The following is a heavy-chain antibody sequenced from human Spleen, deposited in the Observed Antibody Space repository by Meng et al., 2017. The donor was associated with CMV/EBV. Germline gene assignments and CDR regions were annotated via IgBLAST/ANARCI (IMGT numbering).Heavy chain of an antibody. Sequence: HRQQWGAGLFKPSETLSLTCAGYGGSFSGYYWSWIRQPPGKGLEWIGEINHSGSTNYNPSLKSRVTISVDTSKNQFSLKLSSVTAADTAVYYCARGHWDSYGYLNYWGQGTLVTVSS. CDR2: INHSGST. CDR3: ARGHWDSYGYLNY. J-gene: IGHJ4*02. V-gene: IGHV4-34*01. D-gene: IGHD5-18*01. CDR1: GGSFSGYY.